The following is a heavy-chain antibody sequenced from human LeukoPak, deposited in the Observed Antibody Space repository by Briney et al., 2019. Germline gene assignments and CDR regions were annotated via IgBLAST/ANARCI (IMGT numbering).Heavy chain of an antibody. CDR3: ATYSGFALDY. V-gene: IGHV7-4-1*02. J-gene: IGHJ4*02. Sequence: ASVKVSCKASGYTFTTYAINWVRQAPGQGLEWMGWIDTNTGNPTYAQGFRGRFVFSCDTSVSTAYLRISSLKAEDTAVYYCATYSGFALDYWGQGTVVTVSS. CDR2: IDTNTGNP. D-gene: IGHD1-26*01. CDR1: GYTFTTYA.